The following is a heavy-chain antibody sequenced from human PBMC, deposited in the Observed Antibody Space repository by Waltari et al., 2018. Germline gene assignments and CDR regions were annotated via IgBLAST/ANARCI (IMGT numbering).Heavy chain of an antibody. CDR3: AREDSGYADYFDY. CDR1: GSTFSSYS. D-gene: IGHD5-12*01. V-gene: IGHV3-21*01. CDR2: NTSSSSYI. J-gene: IGHJ4*02. Sequence: EVQLVESGGGLVKLGGSLRLSCAASGSTFSSYSMTWVRQAPGKGLECSSSNTSSSSYIYYADSVKGRFTISRDNAKNSLYLQMNSLRAEDTAVYYCAREDSGYADYFDYWGQGTLVTVSS.